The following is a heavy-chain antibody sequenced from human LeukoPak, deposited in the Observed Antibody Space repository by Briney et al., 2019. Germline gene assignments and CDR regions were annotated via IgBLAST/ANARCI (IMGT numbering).Heavy chain of an antibody. V-gene: IGHV1-46*01. D-gene: IGHD4-11*01. CDR2: INPSGGST. J-gene: IGHJ4*02. CDR3: ARWTTTYLDY. Sequence: GGSLKLSCAASGFTFSSYAISWVRQAPGQGLEWMGIINPSGGSTNFAQKFQGRVTMTTDTSTITVYMELSSLRSEDTAVYYCARWTTTYLDYWGQGTLVTVSS. CDR1: GFTFSSYA.